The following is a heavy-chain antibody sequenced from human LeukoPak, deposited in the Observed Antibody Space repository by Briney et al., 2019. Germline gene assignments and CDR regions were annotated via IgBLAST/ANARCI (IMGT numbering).Heavy chain of an antibody. D-gene: IGHD3-22*01. Sequence: ASVKVSCKASGYTFTSYDINWVRQATGQGLEWMGWMNPNSGNTGYAQRFQGRVTMTRNTSLNTAYMELSSLRSEDTAVYFCARFVEESPYNSDSRGYYLYAFDIWGQGTMVSVSS. J-gene: IGHJ3*02. CDR1: GYTFTSYD. CDR3: ARFVEESPYNSDSRGYYLYAFDI. V-gene: IGHV1-8*01. CDR2: MNPNSGNT.